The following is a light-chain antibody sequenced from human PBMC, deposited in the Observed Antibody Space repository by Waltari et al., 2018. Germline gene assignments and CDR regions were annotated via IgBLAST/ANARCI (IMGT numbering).Light chain of an antibody. J-gene: IGLJ3*02. CDR2: DVT. CDR3: SSYTSTATSV. V-gene: IGLV2-14*03. Sequence: QSALTQPASVSGSPGQSITISCTGPSSAFGGSNYVSWYKHDPGKAPKLIIYDVTRRPSGVSNRFSGSKSGDTASLTISALQTEDEADYYCSSYTSTATSVFGGGTKLTVL. CDR1: SSAFGGSNY.